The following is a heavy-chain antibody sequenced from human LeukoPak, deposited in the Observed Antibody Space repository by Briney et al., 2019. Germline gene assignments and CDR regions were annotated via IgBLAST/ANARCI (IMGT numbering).Heavy chain of an antibody. CDR3: AKMRGQLQLQYYMDV. CDR1: GFTFSTYA. CDR2: ISGSGGST. V-gene: IGHV3-23*01. J-gene: IGHJ6*03. D-gene: IGHD6-6*01. Sequence: GGSLRLSCAASGFTFSTYAMMWVREAPGKGLEWFSTISGSGGSTFYADSVRGQFTISRDNSKSTVYLQMNSLRVEDTAVLYCAKMRGQLQLQYYMDVWGPGTTVAVSS.